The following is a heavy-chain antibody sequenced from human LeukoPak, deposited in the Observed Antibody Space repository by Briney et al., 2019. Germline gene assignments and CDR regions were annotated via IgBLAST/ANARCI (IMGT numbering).Heavy chain of an antibody. CDR2: ISAYNGNT. J-gene: IGHJ4*02. CDR3: GGGDTYYDFWSGYCKYYFDY. D-gene: IGHD3-3*01. V-gene: IGHV1-18*01. CDR1: GYTFTSYG. Sequence: ASVKVSCKASGYTFTSYGISWVRQAPGQGLEWMGWISAYNGNTNYAQKLQGRVTMTTDTSTRTAYMELRSLRSDDTAVSIFGGGDTYYDFWSGYCKYYFDYWGQGTLVTVSS.